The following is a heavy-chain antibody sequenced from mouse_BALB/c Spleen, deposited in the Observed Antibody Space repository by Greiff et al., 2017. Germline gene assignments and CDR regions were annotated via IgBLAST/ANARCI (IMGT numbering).Heavy chain of an antibody. CDR3: NGGSYSDWFAY. J-gene: IGHJ3*01. CDR2: IDPENGDT. V-gene: IGHV14-4*02. D-gene: IGHD2-10*01. Sequence: EVQLQQSGAELVRSGASVKLSCTASGFNIKDYYMHWVKQRPEQGLEWIGWIDPENGDTEYAPKFQGKATMTADTSSNTAYLQLSSLTSEDTAVYYCNGGSYSDWFAYWGQGTLVTVSA. CDR1: GFNIKDYY.